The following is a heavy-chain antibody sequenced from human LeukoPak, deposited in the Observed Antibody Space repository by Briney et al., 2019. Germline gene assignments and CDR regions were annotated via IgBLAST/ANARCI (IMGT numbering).Heavy chain of an antibody. CDR2: ISAYNGNT. Sequence: ASVTVSCKASGYTFTSYGSSGLRQAPGQGLQGMGWISAYNGNTHYAQKLQGRVTMTTDTSTSTVYMELRSLRSDDTAVYYCARGSPPRRNYDSRGYYSYYFDYWGQGTLVTVSS. CDR3: ARGSPPRRNYDSRGYYSYYFDY. D-gene: IGHD3-22*01. J-gene: IGHJ4*02. V-gene: IGHV1-18*01. CDR1: GYTFTSYG.